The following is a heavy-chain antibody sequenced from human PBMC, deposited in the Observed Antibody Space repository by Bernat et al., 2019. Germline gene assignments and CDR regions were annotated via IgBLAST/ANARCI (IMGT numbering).Heavy chain of an antibody. D-gene: IGHD3-10*01. J-gene: IGHJ4*02. CDR1: GFTVSSNY. Sequence: EVQLVETGGGLIQPGGSLRLSCAASGFTVSSNYMSWVRQAPGKGLEWVSVICGSGGSTYYADSVKGRFTISRDNSKNTLYLQMNSLRAEDTAVYYCAKEESITMVRGVHFYFDYWGQGTLVTVSS. CDR2: ICGSGGST. CDR3: AKEESITMVRGVHFYFDY. V-gene: IGHV3-53*02.